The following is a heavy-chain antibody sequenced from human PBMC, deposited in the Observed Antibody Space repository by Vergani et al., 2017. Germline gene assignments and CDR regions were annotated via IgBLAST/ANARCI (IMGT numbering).Heavy chain of an antibody. CDR3: AREEVSKCSGGSCFTDDAFDI. V-gene: IGHV4-31*03. Sequence: QVQLQESGPGLVKPSQTLSLTCTVSGGSISSGGYYWSWIRQHPGKGLEWFGYIYYSGSTYYNPSLKSRVTISVDTSKNQFSLKQSSVTAADTAVYYCAREEVSKCSGGSCFTDDAFDIWGQGTMVTVSS. CDR2: IYYSGST. J-gene: IGHJ3*02. D-gene: IGHD2-15*01. CDR1: GGSISSGGYY.